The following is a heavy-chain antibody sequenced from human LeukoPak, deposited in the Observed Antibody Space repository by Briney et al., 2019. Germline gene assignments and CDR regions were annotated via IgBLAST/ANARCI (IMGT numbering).Heavy chain of an antibody. CDR3: ARSWEHDPYYFDY. CDR2: INPNSGGT. V-gene: IGHV1-2*02. Sequence: ASVKVSCKASGYTFTGYYMHWVRQAPGQGLEWMGWINPNSGGTNYAQKFQGRVTMTRDTSISTAYMELSRLRSDDTAVYYCARSWEHDPYYFDYWGQGTLVTVSS. J-gene: IGHJ4*02. D-gene: IGHD1-26*01. CDR1: GYTFTGYY.